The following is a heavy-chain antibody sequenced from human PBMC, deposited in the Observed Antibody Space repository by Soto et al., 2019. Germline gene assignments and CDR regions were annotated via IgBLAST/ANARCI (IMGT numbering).Heavy chain of an antibody. V-gene: IGHV2-5*02. J-gene: IGHJ4*02. D-gene: IGHD4-17*01. CDR1: GFSLSTSEVG. CDR3: AHALDGHYGYFFDY. Sequence: QITLKESGPPLVKPTQTLTLTCTLSGFSLSTSEVGVGWIRQPPGKALEWLALIYWDDDKRYSPSLKSRLTITKDTSKNQVVLTMTNMDPVDTAPYYCAHALDGHYGYFFDYWGQGTLVTVSA. CDR2: IYWDDDK.